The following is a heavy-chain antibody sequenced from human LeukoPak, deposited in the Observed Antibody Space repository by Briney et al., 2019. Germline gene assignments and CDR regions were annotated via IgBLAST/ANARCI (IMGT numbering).Heavy chain of an antibody. CDR3: AKDGYYDSSGYSEDAFDI. CDR1: GFTFSSYA. Sequence: GESLKISCAASGFTFSSYAMSWVRQAPGKGLEWVSAISGSGGSTYYADSVKGRFTISRDNSKNTLYLQMNSLRAEDTAVYYCAKDGYYDSSGYSEDAFDIWGQGTMVTVSS. V-gene: IGHV3-23*01. J-gene: IGHJ3*02. CDR2: ISGSGGST. D-gene: IGHD3-22*01.